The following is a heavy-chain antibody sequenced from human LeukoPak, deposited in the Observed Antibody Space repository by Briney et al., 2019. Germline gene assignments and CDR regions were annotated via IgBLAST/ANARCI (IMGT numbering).Heavy chain of an antibody. J-gene: IGHJ4*02. CDR3: ARIGYSSSSFDY. CDR2: ISSSTNRT. V-gene: IGHV3-48*03. Sequence: GGSLRLSCVTSGLTFRGYDMFWVRQAPGKGLEWISYISSSTNRTHYADSVKGRFTISRDNAKNSLYLQMNSLRAEDTAFYYCARIGYSSSSFDYWGQGTLVTVSS. D-gene: IGHD6-6*01. CDR1: GLTFRGYD.